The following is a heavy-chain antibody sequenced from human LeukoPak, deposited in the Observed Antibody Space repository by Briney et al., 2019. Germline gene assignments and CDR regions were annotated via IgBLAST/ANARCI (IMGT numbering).Heavy chain of an antibody. D-gene: IGHD3-22*01. V-gene: IGHV4-34*01. CDR3: ARRSRKYYYDSSGFYWYFDL. CDR2: INHSGST. J-gene: IGHJ2*01. CDR1: GGSFSGYD. Sequence: PSETLSLTCAVYGGSFSGYDWSWIRQPPGKGLEWIGEINHSGSTNYNPSLKSRVTISVDTSKNQFSLKLSSVTAADTAVYYCARRSRKYYYDSSGFYWYFDLWGRGTLVTVSS.